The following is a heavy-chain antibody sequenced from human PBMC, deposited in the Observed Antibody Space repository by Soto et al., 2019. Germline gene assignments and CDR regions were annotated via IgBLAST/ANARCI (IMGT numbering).Heavy chain of an antibody. CDR2: INTYNGNR. D-gene: IGHD3-22*01. J-gene: IGHJ4*02. V-gene: IGHV1-18*01. CDR1: GYSFSSYG. CDR3: ARDRLRGYDSSGFYS. Sequence: QVQLVQSGAELRKPGASVKVSCKASGYSFSSYGINWVRQAPGQGLEWMGWINTYNGNRNYAQKFEVRVTMTTATSTNTVYMELRSLKSDDTAIYYCARDRLRGYDSSGFYSWGQGTLVTVSS.